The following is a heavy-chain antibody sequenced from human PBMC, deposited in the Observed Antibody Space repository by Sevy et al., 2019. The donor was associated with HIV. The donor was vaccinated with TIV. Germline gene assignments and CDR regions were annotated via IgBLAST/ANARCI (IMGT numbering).Heavy chain of an antibody. J-gene: IGHJ4*02. D-gene: IGHD3-22*01. Sequence: GGSLRLSCAASGVSFSNAWMNWVRQAPGKGLEWVGHIKCTIDGGPTPRYAAPVSDRFTISKDYSSDTLYVHLQMNSLRIEDTAVYYCTTDPAPCSDTSTYNYLGPDAYWGQGTLVTVSS. CDR3: TTDPAPCSDTSTYNYLGPDAY. CDR2: IKCTIDGGPTP. V-gene: IGHV3-15*07. CDR1: GVSFSNAW.